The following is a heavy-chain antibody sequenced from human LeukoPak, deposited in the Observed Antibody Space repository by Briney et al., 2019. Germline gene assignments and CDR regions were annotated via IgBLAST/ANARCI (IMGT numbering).Heavy chain of an antibody. V-gene: IGHV3-48*03. Sequence: PGGSLRLSCAASGFTFSSYEMNWVRQAPGKGLEWVSYISSSGSTIYYADSVKGRFTTSRDNAKNSLYLQMNSLRAEDTAVYYCARDSGRAPSGWYLHYFDYWGQGTLVTVSS. CDR3: ARDSGRAPSGWYLHYFDY. CDR2: ISSSGSTI. J-gene: IGHJ4*02. CDR1: GFTFSSYE. D-gene: IGHD6-19*01.